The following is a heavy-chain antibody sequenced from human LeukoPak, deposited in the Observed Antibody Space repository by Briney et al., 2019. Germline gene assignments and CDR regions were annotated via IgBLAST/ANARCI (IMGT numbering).Heavy chain of an antibody. V-gene: IGHV3-66*01. CDR3: ARDAESRDGYVRPNFDY. CDR2: ISGGGRT. J-gene: IGHJ4*02. Sequence: GGSLRPLFSGSGFTVRSIYISRGRQGTGEGPELGPIISGGGRTYYADSVKGRLTSSRDKSKNPLYLQRNSLRAEDTAVYYCARDAESRDGYVRPNFDYWAQGTLVTVSS. CDR1: GFTVRSIY. D-gene: IGHD5-24*01.